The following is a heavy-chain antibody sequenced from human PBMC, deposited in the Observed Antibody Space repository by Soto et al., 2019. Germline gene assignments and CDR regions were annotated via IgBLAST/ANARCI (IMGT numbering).Heavy chain of an antibody. D-gene: IGHD3-3*01. J-gene: IGHJ3*02. CDR1: GFTFSNAW. CDR3: TTTTNHYYDFWSGSRYDAFDI. CDR2: IKSKTDGGTT. V-gene: IGHV3-15*01. Sequence: PGGSLRLSCAASGFTFSNAWMSWVRQAPGKGLEWVGRIKSKTDGGTTDYAAPVKGRFTISRDDSKNTLYLQMNSLKTEDTAVYYCTTTTNHYYDFWSGSRYDAFDIWGQGTMGTVSS.